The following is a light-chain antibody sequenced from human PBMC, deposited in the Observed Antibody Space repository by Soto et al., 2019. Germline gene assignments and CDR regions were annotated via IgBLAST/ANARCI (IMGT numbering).Light chain of an antibody. CDR1: NSDVGLYDF. J-gene: IGLJ1*01. V-gene: IGLV2-14*01. Sequence: ALTQPASVSGTPGQSITISCTGSNSDVGLYDFVSWYQHHPGRAPKLIVSEVSHRPSGISNRFSGSKSGNTASLTISGLQSEDEADYYCISYTSDDVRYVFGTGTKVTVL. CDR3: ISYTSDDVRYV. CDR2: EVS.